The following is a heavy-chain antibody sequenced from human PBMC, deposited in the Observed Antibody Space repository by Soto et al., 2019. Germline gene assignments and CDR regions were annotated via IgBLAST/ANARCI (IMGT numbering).Heavy chain of an antibody. V-gene: IGHV4-34*01. D-gene: IGHD6-19*01. CDR3: ARVIAVAGARWYYYYGMDV. CDR2: INHSGST. Sequence: LEWIGEINHSGSTNNNPSLKSRVTISVDTSKSQFSLKLSSVTAADTAVYYCARVIAVAGARWYYYYGMDVWGQGTTVTVSS. J-gene: IGHJ6*02.